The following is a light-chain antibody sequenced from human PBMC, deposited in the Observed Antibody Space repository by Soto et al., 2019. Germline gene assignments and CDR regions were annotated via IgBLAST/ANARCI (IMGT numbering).Light chain of an antibody. CDR2: DAS. J-gene: IGKJ2*01. Sequence: EIVLTQSPDILSLSPGERATLSCRASPSVSRSFLAWYQQRPGQAPRLLIYDASRRGTSIPDRFSGSGSGTDFTLTITRLEPEDFAVYFCQPYGTTPVTFGPGTKVQIK. V-gene: IGKV3-20*01. CDR3: QPYGTTPVT. CDR1: PSVSRSF.